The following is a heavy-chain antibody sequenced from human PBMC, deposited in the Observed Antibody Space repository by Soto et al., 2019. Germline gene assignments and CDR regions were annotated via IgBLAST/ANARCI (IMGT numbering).Heavy chain of an antibody. J-gene: IGHJ6*02. CDR2: IVVGSGNT. Sequence: SVKVSCKASGFTFTSSAVQWVRQARGQRLEWIGWIVVGSGNTNYAQKFQERVTITRDMSTSTAYMELSSLRSEDTAVYYCAADRSGSYYIYGMDVWGQGTTVTVSS. CDR3: AADRSGSYYIYGMDV. D-gene: IGHD1-26*01. V-gene: IGHV1-58*01. CDR1: GFTFTSSA.